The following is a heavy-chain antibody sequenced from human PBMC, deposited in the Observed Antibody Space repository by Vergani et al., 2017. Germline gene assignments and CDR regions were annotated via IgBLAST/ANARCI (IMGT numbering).Heavy chain of an antibody. CDR2: IWYDGSNT. V-gene: IGHV3-33*08. D-gene: IGHD5-12*01. J-gene: IGHJ6*02. Sequence: VQLLESGGGSAQPGESLRLSCVASGFTFTAHGLNWVRQAPGKGLEWVAIIWYDGSNTYYADSVKGRFTISRHNSKNTLYLQMNSLRAEDTAVYYCARDRVDIVATTTYYYYYYGMDVWGQXP. CDR1: GFTFTAHG. CDR3: ARDRVDIVATTTYYYYYYGMDV.